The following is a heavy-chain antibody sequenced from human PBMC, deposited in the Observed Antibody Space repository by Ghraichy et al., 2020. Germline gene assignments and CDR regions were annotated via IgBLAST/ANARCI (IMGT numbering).Heavy chain of an antibody. CDR1: GDRVTNGRAH. V-gene: IGHV6-1*01. CDR3: ARDIHFAVFDF. Sequence: SQTLSLTCGISGDRVTNGRAHWNWIRPSPSRGVEWLGRTYYRAEWYTDYAVSVKGRLVVDPDTSKNQLSLRLDSVTPEDSAVYYCARDIHFAVFDFWGQGTLVTVS. J-gene: IGHJ4*02. D-gene: IGHD2/OR15-2a*01. CDR2: TYYRAEWYT.